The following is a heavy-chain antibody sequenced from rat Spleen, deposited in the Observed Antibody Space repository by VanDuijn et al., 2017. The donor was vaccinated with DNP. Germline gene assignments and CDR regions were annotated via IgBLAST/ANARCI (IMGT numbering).Heavy chain of an antibody. CDR1: GFTFRNYG. Sequence: EVQLVESGGGLVQPGRSLKLSCAASGFTFRNYGMAWVRQAPKKGLEWVAAISPRGSRTYYADSVKGRFTISRDNGESSLYLQMNSLWSEDTATYYCTRHYNNYAMDAWGQGTSVTVSS. J-gene: IGHJ4*01. V-gene: IGHV5S13*01. CDR3: TRHYNNYAMDA. CDR2: ISPRGSRT. D-gene: IGHD1-10*01.